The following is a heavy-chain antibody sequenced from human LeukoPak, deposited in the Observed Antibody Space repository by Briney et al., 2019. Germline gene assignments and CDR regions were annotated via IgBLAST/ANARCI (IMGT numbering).Heavy chain of an antibody. CDR2: ISAYNGNT. CDR1: GYTFTSYG. CDR3: ARMRYYYDSSGYNEEYYFDY. Sequence: ASVKVSCKASGYTFTSYGISWVRQAPGQGPEWMGWISAYNGNTNYAQKLQGRVTMTTDTSTSTAYMELRSLRSDDTAVYYCARMRYYYDSSGYNEEYYFDYWGQGTLVTVSS. J-gene: IGHJ4*02. V-gene: IGHV1-18*01. D-gene: IGHD3-22*01.